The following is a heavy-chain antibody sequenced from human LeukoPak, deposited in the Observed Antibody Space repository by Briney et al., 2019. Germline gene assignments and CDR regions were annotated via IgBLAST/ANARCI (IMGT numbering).Heavy chain of an antibody. CDR3: ARDHRGSSWEFFDY. CDR1: GFTFSSYA. CDR2: ISGSGSTI. V-gene: IGHV3-23*01. D-gene: IGHD6-13*01. J-gene: IGHJ4*02. Sequence: GGSLRLSCAASGFTFSSYAMSWVRQVPGKGLEWVSVISGSGSTIYYADSVKGRFTISRDNAKNSLYLQMNSLRAEDTAVYYCARDHRGSSWEFFDYWGQGTLVTVSS.